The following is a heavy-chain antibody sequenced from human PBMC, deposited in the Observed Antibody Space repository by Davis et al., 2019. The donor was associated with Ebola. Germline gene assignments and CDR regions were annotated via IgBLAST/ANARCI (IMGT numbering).Heavy chain of an antibody. CDR2: IYYNGRT. V-gene: IGHV4-39*07. D-gene: IGHD6-6*01. J-gene: IGHJ2*01. CDR1: GGSISSGTYY. Sequence: SETLSLTCSVSGGSISSGTYYWGWVRQPPGKGLEWIGSIYYNGRTYYSSSLEGRVTILLDTSKNQFSLKLRSVTAADTAVYFCARLSGLFSSSSVALYFDLWGRGTLVSVSS. CDR3: ARLSGLFSSSSVALYFDL.